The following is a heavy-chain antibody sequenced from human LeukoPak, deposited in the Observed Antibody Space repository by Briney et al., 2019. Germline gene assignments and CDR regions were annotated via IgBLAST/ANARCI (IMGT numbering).Heavy chain of an antibody. D-gene: IGHD3-16*02. CDR1: GYTFTGYY. Sequence: ASVKVSCKASGYTFTGYYMHWVRQAPGQGLEWMGWINPNSGGTNYAQKFQGRVTMARDTSISTAYMELSRLRSDDTAVYYCARDFAPYYDYVWGSYHFDYWGQGTLVNVSS. CDR3: ARDFAPYYDYVWGSYHFDY. CDR2: INPNSGGT. J-gene: IGHJ4*02. V-gene: IGHV1-2*02.